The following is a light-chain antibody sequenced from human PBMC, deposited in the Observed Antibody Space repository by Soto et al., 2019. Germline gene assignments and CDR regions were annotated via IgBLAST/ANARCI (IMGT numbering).Light chain of an antibody. CDR2: EVS. V-gene: IGLV2-14*01. Sequence: QSALTQPASVSGSPGQSITISCTGTSSDVGGYQYVSWYQQHPGKAPKLMIYEVSNRPSGVPDRFSGSKSGNTASLTISGLQTEDEADYYCISYTSTSTWVFGGGTQLTVL. J-gene: IGLJ3*02. CDR3: ISYTSTSTWV. CDR1: SSDVGGYQY.